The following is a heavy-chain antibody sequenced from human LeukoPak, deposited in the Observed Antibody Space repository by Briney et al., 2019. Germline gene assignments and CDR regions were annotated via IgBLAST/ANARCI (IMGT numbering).Heavy chain of an antibody. D-gene: IGHD2-2*01. CDR3: ARCYAGPDAFDI. CDR2: IYYSGST. J-gene: IGHJ3*02. Sequence: SQTLSLTCTVSGGSISSGGYYWSWIRQPPGKGLEWIGYIYYSGSTNYNPSLKSRVTISVDTSKNQFSLKLSSVTAADTAVYYCARCYAGPDAFDIWGQGTMVTVSS. CDR1: GGSISSGGYY. V-gene: IGHV4-61*08.